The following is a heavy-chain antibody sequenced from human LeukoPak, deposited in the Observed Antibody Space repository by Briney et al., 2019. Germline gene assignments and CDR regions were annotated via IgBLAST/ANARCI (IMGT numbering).Heavy chain of an antibody. CDR2: IKQDGSEK. D-gene: IGHD3-22*01. V-gene: IGHV3-7*03. CDR3: AREPHYYDSSGTDY. CDR1: GFTFSGFW. Sequence: GGSLRLSCAVSGFTFSGFWMSWVCQAPGKGLEWVANIKQDGSEKYYVDSVKGRFTISRDNAKNSLYLQMNSLRAEDTAVYYCAREPHYYDSSGTDYWGQGTLVTVSS. J-gene: IGHJ4*02.